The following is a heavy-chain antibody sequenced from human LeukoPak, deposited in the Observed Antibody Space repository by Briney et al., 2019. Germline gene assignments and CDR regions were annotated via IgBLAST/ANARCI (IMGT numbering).Heavy chain of an antibody. V-gene: IGHV3-15*01. CDR3: TTIDPAGYLDY. Sequence: PGGSLRLSCAASGFTFSNAWMSWVRQAPGKGLEWVGRIKSKTDGGATDYAAPVKGRFTISRDDSKNTLYLQMSSLKTEDTALYYCTTIDPAGYLDYWGQGTLVTVSS. J-gene: IGHJ4*02. D-gene: IGHD6-13*01. CDR2: IKSKTDGGAT. CDR1: GFTFSNAW.